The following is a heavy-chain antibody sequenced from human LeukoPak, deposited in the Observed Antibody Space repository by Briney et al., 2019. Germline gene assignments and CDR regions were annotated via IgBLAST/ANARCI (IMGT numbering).Heavy chain of an antibody. CDR3: ARDLYTSSLTFDY. V-gene: IGHV3-30*02. D-gene: IGHD6-13*01. J-gene: IGHJ4*02. CDR1: GFTFSSYG. CDR2: IRYDGSNK. Sequence: PGGSLRLSCAASGFTFSSYGMHWVRQAPGKGLEWVAFIRYDGSNKYYADSVKGRFTISRDNAKNSVFLQMNSLRAEDTAVYYCARDLYTSSLTFDYWGQGTLVTVSS.